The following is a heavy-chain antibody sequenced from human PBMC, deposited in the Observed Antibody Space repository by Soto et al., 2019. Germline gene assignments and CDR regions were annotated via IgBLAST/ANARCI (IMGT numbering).Heavy chain of an antibody. Sequence: GGSLRLSCAASGFTVSSNYMSWVRQAPGKGLEWVPVIYSGGSTYYADSVKGRFTISRDNSKNTLYLQMNSLRAEDTAVYYCARDRDYSSGFDYWGQGTLVTVSS. CDR2: IYSGGST. CDR1: GFTVSSNY. V-gene: IGHV3-66*01. D-gene: IGHD4-4*01. CDR3: ARDRDYSSGFDY. J-gene: IGHJ4*02.